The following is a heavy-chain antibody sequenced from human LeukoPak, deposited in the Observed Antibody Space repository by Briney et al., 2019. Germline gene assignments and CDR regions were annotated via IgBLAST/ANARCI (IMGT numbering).Heavy chain of an antibody. CDR2: IWYDGSNK. J-gene: IGHJ4*02. Sequence: PGRSLRLSCAASGFTFSSYGMHWVRQAPGKGLEWVAVIWYDGSNKYYADSVKGRFTISRDNSKNTLYLQMNSLRAEDTAVYYCARAYSYGMYYFDYGGQGTLVTVSS. V-gene: IGHV3-33*01. D-gene: IGHD5-18*01. CDR3: ARAYSYGMYYFDY. CDR1: GFTFSSYG.